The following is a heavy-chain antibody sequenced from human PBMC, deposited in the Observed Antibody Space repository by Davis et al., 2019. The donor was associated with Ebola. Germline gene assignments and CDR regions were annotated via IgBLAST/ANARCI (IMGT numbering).Heavy chain of an antibody. D-gene: IGHD3-10*01. J-gene: IGHJ6*02. Sequence: MPSETLSLTCTVSGGSISNYYWSWIRQPPGKGLEWIGYVYYSGSTNYNPSLKSRVTISVDTSKNQFSLKLSSVTAADTAVYYCAREREYYYGSGDGMDVWGQGTTVTVSS. CDR3: AREREYYYGSGDGMDV. CDR1: GGSISNYY. V-gene: IGHV4-59*12. CDR2: VYYSGST.